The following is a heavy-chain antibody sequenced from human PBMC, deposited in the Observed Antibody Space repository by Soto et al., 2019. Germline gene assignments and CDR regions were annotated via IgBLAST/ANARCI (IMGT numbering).Heavy chain of an antibody. CDR2: ISGTGGST. D-gene: IGHD7-27*01. CDR1: GFTFNNYA. Sequence: GGSLRLSCAASGFTFNNYALNWVRQAPGKGLERVSSISGTGGSTFYAGSAKGRFTISRDNSKNTLFLQTTSLRAEDTAVYYCGKGNSKWGTGDAFDIWGQGTMVTVSS. J-gene: IGHJ3*02. CDR3: GKGNSKWGTGDAFDI. V-gene: IGHV3-23*01.